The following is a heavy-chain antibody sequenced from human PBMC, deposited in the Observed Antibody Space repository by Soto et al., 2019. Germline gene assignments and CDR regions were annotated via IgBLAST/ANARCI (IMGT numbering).Heavy chain of an antibody. CDR1: GFTFSSYG. Sequence: QVQLVESGGGVVQPGRSLGLSWAASGFTFSSYGMHWVRQAPGKGLGWVAVIWYDGSNKYYADSVKGRFTISRDNSKNTLYLQMNSLRAEDTAVYYCAREVGQPFYYYGMDVWGQGATVTVSS. CDR2: IWYDGSNK. J-gene: IGHJ6*02. D-gene: IGHD3-10*01. CDR3: AREVGQPFYYYGMDV. V-gene: IGHV3-33*01.